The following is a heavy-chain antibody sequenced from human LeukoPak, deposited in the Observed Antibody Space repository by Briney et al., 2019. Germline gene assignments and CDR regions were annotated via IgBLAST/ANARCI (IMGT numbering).Heavy chain of an antibody. CDR1: GFPFSIYE. V-gene: IGHV3-48*03. D-gene: IGHD6-19*01. CDR2: IGSSGTTI. J-gene: IGHJ4*02. Sequence: GGSLRLSCAVSGFPFSIYEMNWVRQAPGKGLERVSNIGSSGTTIYYADSVKGRFSISRDNAKNSLYLQMNSLRVEDTAVYYCALLAVASDFDYWGQGALVTVSS. CDR3: ALLAVASDFDY.